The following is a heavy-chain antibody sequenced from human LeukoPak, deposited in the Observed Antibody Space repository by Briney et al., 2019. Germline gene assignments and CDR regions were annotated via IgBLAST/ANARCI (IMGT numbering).Heavy chain of an antibody. CDR2: IYHSGST. Sequence: PSQTLSLTCAVSGGSISSGGYSWSWIRQPPGKGLEWIGYIYHSGSTYYNPSLKGRVTISVDRSKNQFSLKLSSVTAADTAVYYCAREASGYDFWSGYDNWFDPWGQGTLVTVSS. D-gene: IGHD3-3*01. CDR3: AREASGYDFWSGYDNWFDP. V-gene: IGHV4-30-2*01. CDR1: GGSISSGGYS. J-gene: IGHJ5*02.